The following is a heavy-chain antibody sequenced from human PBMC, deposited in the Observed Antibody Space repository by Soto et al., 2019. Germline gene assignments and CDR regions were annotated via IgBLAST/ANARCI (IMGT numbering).Heavy chain of an antibody. D-gene: IGHD2-8*02. CDR1: GFIFSSHW. CDR3: ARDRPEVLNPTDHPMFDY. J-gene: IGHJ4*02. CDR2: IKSVGSST. V-gene: IGHV3-74*01. Sequence: EVQLVEPGGGLVQPGGSLRLSCAASGFIFSSHWMHWVRQDPVRGLVWVARIKSVGSSTAYADSVKGRFTISRDNAKNTLYLQMNSLRVEDTAVYYCARDRPEVLNPTDHPMFDYWGQGTLVTVSS.